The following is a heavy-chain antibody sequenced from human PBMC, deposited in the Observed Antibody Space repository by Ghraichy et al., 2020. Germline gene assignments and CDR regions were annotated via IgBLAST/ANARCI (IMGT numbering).Heavy chain of an antibody. CDR1: GFTFSSYA. V-gene: IGHV3-23*01. D-gene: IGHD1-26*01. Sequence: ESLHISCAASGFTFSSYAMSWVRQAPGKGLEWVSAISGSGGSTYYADSVKGRFTISRDNSKNTLYLQMNSLRAEDTAVYYCAKAGSSGAFDIWGQGTMVTVSS. J-gene: IGHJ3*02. CDR2: ISGSGGST. CDR3: AKAGSSGAFDI.